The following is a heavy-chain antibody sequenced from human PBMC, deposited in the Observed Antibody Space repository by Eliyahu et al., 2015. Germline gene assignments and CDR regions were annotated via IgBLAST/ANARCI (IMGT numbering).Heavy chain of an antibody. CDR2: ITSSGVSE. CDR3: VRDSSGAFDI. Sequence: EVQVEESGGGLVQPGGSLRLSCAAXEFAFSXYGMXWVRQAPGKGAGWVAYITSSGVSEYYADXVKGRFTIXRDNVQNLLNLQMNSLREADTAVYYCVRDSSGAFDIRGQGTTVTVSS. D-gene: IGHD6-6*01. CDR1: EFAFSXYG. V-gene: IGHV3-48*02. J-gene: IGHJ3*02.